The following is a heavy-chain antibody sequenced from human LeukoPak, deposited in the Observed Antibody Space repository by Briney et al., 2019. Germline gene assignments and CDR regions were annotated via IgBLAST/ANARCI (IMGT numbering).Heavy chain of an antibody. D-gene: IGHD3-22*01. J-gene: IGHJ5*02. CDR3: AGMYYYDSSGYYWNWFDP. V-gene: IGHV1-2*02. CDR2: INPNSGGT. CDR1: GYTFTSYG. Sequence: GASVKVSCKASGYTFTSYGISWVRQAPGQGLEWMGWINPNSGGTNYAQKFQGRVTMTRDTSISTAYMELSRLRSDDTAVYYCAGMYYYDSSGYYWNWFDPWGQGTLVTVSS.